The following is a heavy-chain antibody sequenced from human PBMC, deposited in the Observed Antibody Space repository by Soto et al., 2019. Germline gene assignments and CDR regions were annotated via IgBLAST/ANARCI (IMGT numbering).Heavy chain of an antibody. V-gene: IGHV1-18*04. CDR3: ASLIEDDYGWCGYPDYYGMDV. CDR1: GYTFTSYG. Sequence: ASVKVSCKASGYTFTSYGISWVRQAPGQGLEWMGWISAYNGNTNYAQKLQGRVNMTTDTSKSKAYMELRSMRSDDTAVYYCASLIEDDYGWCGYPDYYGMDVWGQGTTVTLSS. D-gene: IGHD4-17*01. J-gene: IGHJ6*02. CDR2: ISAYNGNT.